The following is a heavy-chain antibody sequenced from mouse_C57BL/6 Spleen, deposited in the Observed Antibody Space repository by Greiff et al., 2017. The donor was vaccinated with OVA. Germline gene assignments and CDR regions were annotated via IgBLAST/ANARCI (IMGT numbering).Heavy chain of an antibody. Sequence: EVQVVESGGGLVQSGGSMKLSCVASGFTFSNYWMNWVRQSPEKGLEWVAQIRLKSDNYATHYAESVKGRFTISRDDSKSSVYLQMNNLRAEDTGIYYCTAHEGFAYWGQGTLVTVSA. CDR1: GFTFSNYW. CDR3: TAHEGFAY. V-gene: IGHV6-3*01. J-gene: IGHJ3*01. CDR2: IRLKSDNYAT.